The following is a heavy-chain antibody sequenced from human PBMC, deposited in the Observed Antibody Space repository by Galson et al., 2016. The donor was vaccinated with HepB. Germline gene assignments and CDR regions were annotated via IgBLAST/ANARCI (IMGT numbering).Heavy chain of an antibody. CDR3: ARHTRGQYDSGRYEFNY. J-gene: IGHJ4*02. V-gene: IGHV1-69*13. D-gene: IGHD3-10*01. Sequence: SVKVSCKASGGTFSSFAINWVRQAPGRGLEWMGGIIPMFGTPNHAQKFRGRVTITADESTSTAYMELSSLRSQDTAVYFCARHTRGQYDSGRYEFNYWGQGTLVTVSS. CDR2: IIPMFGTP. CDR1: GGTFSSFA.